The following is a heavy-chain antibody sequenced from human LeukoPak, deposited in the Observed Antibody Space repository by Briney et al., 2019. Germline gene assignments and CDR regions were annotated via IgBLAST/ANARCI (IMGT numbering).Heavy chain of an antibody. CDR3: ARTTFGGADY. CDR2: INPNSGGT. V-gene: IGHV1-2*02. D-gene: IGHD3-16*01. J-gene: IGHJ4*02. Sequence: ASVTVSCKASGYTLTGYYMQWVRQAPGQGLEWMGWINPNSGGTNYAQKFQGRVTMTRDTSISTAYMELSRLRSDDTAVYYCARTTFGGADYWGQGTLVTVSS. CDR1: GYTLTGYY.